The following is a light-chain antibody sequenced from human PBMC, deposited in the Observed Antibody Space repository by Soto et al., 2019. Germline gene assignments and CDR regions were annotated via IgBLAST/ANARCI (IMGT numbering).Light chain of an antibody. CDR2: KAS. V-gene: IGKV1-5*03. CDR1: QSISSW. CDR3: QKYNSYSGT. J-gene: IGKJ1*01. Sequence: DIQMTQSPSTLSASVGDRVTITCRASQSISSWLAWYQQKPGKAPKLLIYKASSLESGVPSRFRGSGSGTEFTITISSLQPDDSETYYCQKYNSYSGTFRQGTKV.